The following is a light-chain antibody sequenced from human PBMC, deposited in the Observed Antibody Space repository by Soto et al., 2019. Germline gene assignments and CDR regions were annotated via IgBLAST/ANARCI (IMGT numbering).Light chain of an antibody. CDR2: GAS. CDR3: QYYGSSST. CDR1: QSISGSF. Sequence: EVVLTQSPGTLSLARGERATLSCRASQSISGSFLAWYQQKPGQAPRLLLYGASIRATGIQDRFSGSESGTEFTLTIRRLEPADFAVYYCQYYGSSSTCGQGTKVDIK. J-gene: IGKJ1*01. V-gene: IGKV3-20*01.